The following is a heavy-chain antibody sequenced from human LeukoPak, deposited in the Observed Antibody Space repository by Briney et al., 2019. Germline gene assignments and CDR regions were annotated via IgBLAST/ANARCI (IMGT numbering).Heavy chain of an antibody. CDR2: INVKSGAT. CDR1: GYTFIDYY. D-gene: IGHD6-19*01. V-gene: IGHV1-2*06. Sequence: ASVKVSCKASGYTFIDYYFNWVRQAPGQGPEWMGRINVKSGATDYAQKFQGRVTVTRDTSISTAYKELSSLRSDDTAVYYCARVGRESSTGWLDYWGQGTLVTVSS. CDR3: ARVGRESSTGWLDY. J-gene: IGHJ4*02.